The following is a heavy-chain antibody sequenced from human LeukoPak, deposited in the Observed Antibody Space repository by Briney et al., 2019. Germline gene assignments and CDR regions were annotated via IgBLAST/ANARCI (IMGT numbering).Heavy chain of an antibody. J-gene: IGHJ4*02. V-gene: IGHV4-4*07. CDR2: IYTSGNT. Sequence: SETLYLTCNVSGGSNSNYYWRWIRQPAGKGLEWIGRIYTSGNTNYNPSLKSRVTMSVDTYKNQFSLKMTSVTAADTAVYFCARGLEAAADRPLDYWGQGTLVTVSS. CDR1: GGSNSNYY. CDR3: ARGLEAAADRPLDY. D-gene: IGHD6-13*01.